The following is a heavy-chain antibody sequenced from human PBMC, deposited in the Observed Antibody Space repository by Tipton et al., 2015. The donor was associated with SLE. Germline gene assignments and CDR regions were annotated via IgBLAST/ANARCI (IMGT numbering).Heavy chain of an antibody. CDR3: ARGGYSSGWSGLDAFDI. D-gene: IGHD6-19*01. Sequence: TLSLTCTVSGGSISSGSYYWSWIRQPPGKGLEWIGYIYYSGSTNYNPSLKSRVTISVDTSKNQFSLQLNSVTPEDTAVYYCARGGYSSGWSGLDAFDIWGQGTMVTVSS. J-gene: IGHJ3*02. V-gene: IGHV4-61*01. CDR2: IYYSGST. CDR1: GGSISSGSYY.